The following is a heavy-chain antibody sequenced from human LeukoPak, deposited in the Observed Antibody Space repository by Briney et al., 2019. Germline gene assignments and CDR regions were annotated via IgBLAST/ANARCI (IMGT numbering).Heavy chain of an antibody. CDR3: ATRITIFGVVNPHYFDY. CDR1: GYTLTELS. J-gene: IGHJ4*02. D-gene: IGHD3-3*01. Sequence: ASVKVSCKVSGYTLTELSMHWVRQAPGKGLEWMGGFDPEDGETIYAQKFQGRVTMTEDTSTDTAYMEPSSLRSEDTAVYYCATRITIFGVVNPHYFDYWGQGTLVTVHS. V-gene: IGHV1-24*01. CDR2: FDPEDGET.